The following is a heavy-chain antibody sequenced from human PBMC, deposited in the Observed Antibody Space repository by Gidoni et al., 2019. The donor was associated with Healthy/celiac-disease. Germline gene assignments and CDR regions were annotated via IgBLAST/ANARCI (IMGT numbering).Heavy chain of an antibody. CDR2: ISWNSGSI. J-gene: IGHJ4*02. CDR1: GFTFDDYA. Sequence: EVKLVESGGGLVQPGRSLRLSCAASGFTFDDYAMHWVRQAPGKGLEWVSGISWNSGSIGYADSVKGRFTISRDNAKNSLYLQMNSLRAEDTALYYCAKDWRSALDYWGQGTLVTVSS. V-gene: IGHV3-9*01. D-gene: IGHD3-3*01. CDR3: AKDWRSALDY.